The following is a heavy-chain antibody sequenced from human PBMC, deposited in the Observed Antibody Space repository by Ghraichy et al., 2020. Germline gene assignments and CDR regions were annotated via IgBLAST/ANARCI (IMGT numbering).Heavy chain of an antibody. D-gene: IGHD3-3*01. Sequence: GGSLRLSCVASGFTFTSYAMSWVRQAPGKGLQWVSLVDSSSNTFYSDSVKGRFTVSRDNSKNTVYLQMNSVRGEDTAVYYCAKWLRSGYYVVDYWGQGSLVIVSS. J-gene: IGHJ4*02. V-gene: IGHV3-23*01. CDR3: AKWLRSGYYVVDY. CDR1: GFTFTSYA. CDR2: VDSSSNT.